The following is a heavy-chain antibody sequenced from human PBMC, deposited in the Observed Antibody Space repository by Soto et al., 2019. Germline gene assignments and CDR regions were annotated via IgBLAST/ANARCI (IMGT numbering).Heavy chain of an antibody. V-gene: IGHV1-58*01. CDR1: GFTFTSSA. J-gene: IGHJ6*02. Sequence: ASVKVSCKASGFTFTSSAVQWVRQARGQRLEWIGWIVVGSGNTNYAQKFQERVTITRDMSTSTAYMELSSLRSEDTAVYYCAADGPYYDSSGRMDVWGQGTTVTVSS. CDR3: AADGPYYDSSGRMDV. CDR2: IVVGSGNT. D-gene: IGHD3-22*01.